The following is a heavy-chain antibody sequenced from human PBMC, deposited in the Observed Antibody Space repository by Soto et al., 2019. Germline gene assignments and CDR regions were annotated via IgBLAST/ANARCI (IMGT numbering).Heavy chain of an antibody. CDR1: GFTFSSYG. V-gene: IGHV3-30*18. CDR2: ISYDGSDK. CDR3: AKSGWLQLRGYFDY. J-gene: IGHJ4*02. Sequence: PGGSLRLSYAASGFTFSSYGMQWVRQAPGKGLEWVAVISYDGSDKFHADSVKGRFTISRDNSKNTLYLQMNSLRAEDTAVYYCAKSGWLQLRGYFDYWGQGTLVTVSS. D-gene: IGHD5-12*01.